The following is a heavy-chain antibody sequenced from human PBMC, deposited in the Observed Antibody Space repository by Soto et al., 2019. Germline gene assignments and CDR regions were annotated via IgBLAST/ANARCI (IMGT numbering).Heavy chain of an antibody. CDR1: GFTFSNAW. D-gene: IGHD6-6*01. J-gene: IGHJ6*02. CDR2: IRSQTDGGTT. Sequence: GGSLRLSCAAAGFTFSNAWMSWVRQAPGEGLEWVARIRSQTDGGTTDYATPVKGRLTTSRDDSKNTLYLQLNSLKTEDTAVYFCTTGPSYSNSHHYVMDLWGLGTTVTVSS. V-gene: IGHV3-15*01. CDR3: TTGPSYSNSHHYVMDL.